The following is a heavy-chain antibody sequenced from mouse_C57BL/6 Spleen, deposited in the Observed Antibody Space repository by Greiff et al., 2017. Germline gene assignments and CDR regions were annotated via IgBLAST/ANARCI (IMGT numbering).Heavy chain of an antibody. CDR2: INYDGSST. Sequence: EVMLVESEGGLVQPGSSMKLSCTASGFTFSDYYMAWVRQVPEKGLEWVANINYDGSSTYYLDSLKSRFIISRDNAKNILYLQMSSLKSEDTATYYCARVYYYGSSPSGYFDVWGTGTTVTVSS. CDR3: ARVYYYGSSPSGYFDV. J-gene: IGHJ1*03. V-gene: IGHV5-16*01. D-gene: IGHD1-1*01. CDR1: GFTFSDYY.